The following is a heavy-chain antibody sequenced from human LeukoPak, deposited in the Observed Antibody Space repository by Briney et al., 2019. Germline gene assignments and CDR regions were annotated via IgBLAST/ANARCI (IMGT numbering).Heavy chain of an antibody. Sequence: PSETLSLTCTVSGGSISSYYWSWIRQPPGKGLEWIGYIYYSGSTNYNPSLKSRVTISVDTSKNQFSLKLSSVTAADTAVYYCARVTSASYYYGSGSYPQDYYYYGMDVWGQGTTVTVSS. J-gene: IGHJ6*02. CDR1: GGSISSYY. CDR2: IYYSGST. D-gene: IGHD3-10*01. V-gene: IGHV4-59*01. CDR3: ARVTSASYYYGSGSYPQDYYYYGMDV.